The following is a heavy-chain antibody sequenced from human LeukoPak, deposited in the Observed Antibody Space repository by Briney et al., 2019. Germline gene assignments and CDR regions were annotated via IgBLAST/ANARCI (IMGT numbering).Heavy chain of an antibody. Sequence: SVTVSFKSSGGTLRNYAISWVSQAPGQGLEWMGGLIPLFGRAEYAQKFQGRVTITADEPTNTAYMELNFLRSEDTAVYYCASPKENSDYYFDSWGQGTLVAVSA. CDR1: GGTLRNYA. V-gene: IGHV1-69*01. J-gene: IGHJ4*02. D-gene: IGHD4-11*01. CDR3: ASPKENSDYYFDS. CDR2: LIPLFGRA.